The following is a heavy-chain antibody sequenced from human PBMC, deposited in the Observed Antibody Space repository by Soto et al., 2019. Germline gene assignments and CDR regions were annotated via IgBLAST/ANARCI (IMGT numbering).Heavy chain of an antibody. Sequence: ASVKVSCKASGGTFSTYAIIWVRQAPGQGLEWMGGIIPIFGTTNYAQRFQGRVTITADESTSTAYMELSSLRSEDTAVYYCARDVRYYYDSSGYPHYFDYWGQGTLVTVSS. CDR3: ARDVRYYYDSSGYPHYFDY. CDR2: IIPIFGTT. D-gene: IGHD3-22*01. V-gene: IGHV1-69*13. J-gene: IGHJ4*02. CDR1: GGTFSTYA.